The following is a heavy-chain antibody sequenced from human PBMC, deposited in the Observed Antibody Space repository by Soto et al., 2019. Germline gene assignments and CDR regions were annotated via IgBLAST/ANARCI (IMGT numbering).Heavy chain of an antibody. Sequence: QVQLQESGPGLVKPSETLSLTCTVSGASISISSFYWGWIRQPPGKGLEWIGSMSYSGSSSYNPSLKSRVTISVDTTKNEVSLRLSSVTAADTAVYYCARQSTEYYYDSSVYYYDRGYGYFDLWGRGTLVTVSS. D-gene: IGHD3-22*01. V-gene: IGHV4-39*01. CDR1: GASISISSFY. J-gene: IGHJ2*01. CDR3: ARQSTEYYYDSSVYYYDRGYGYFDL. CDR2: MSYSGSS.